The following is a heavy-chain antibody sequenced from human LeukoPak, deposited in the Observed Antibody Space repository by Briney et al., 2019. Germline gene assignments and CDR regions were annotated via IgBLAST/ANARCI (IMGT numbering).Heavy chain of an antibody. J-gene: IGHJ4*02. V-gene: IGHV1-2*02. CDR2: INPNSGGT. D-gene: IGHD2-2*02. Sequence: GASVKVSCKASAYTFTGYYMHWVRQAPGQGLEWMGWINPNSGGTNYAQKFQGRVTMTRDTSISTAYMELSRLRSDDTAVYYCARARGLYCSSTSCYSYYFDYSGQGTLVTVSS. CDR1: AYTFTGYY. CDR3: ARARGLYCSSTSCYSYYFDY.